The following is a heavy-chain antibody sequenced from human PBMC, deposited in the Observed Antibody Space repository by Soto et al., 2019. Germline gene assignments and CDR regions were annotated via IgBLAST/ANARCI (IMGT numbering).Heavy chain of an antibody. V-gene: IGHV1-2*04. J-gene: IGHJ4*02. Sequence: QVQLVQSGAEVKKPGASVKVSCKASGYTFTGYYMHWVRQAPGQGLEWMGWINPNSGGTNYAQKFQGWVTMTRDTSRRTAYMELSRLRSDDTAVYYCARDARGDEAPMDYWGQGTLVTVSS. CDR2: INPNSGGT. CDR1: GYTFTGYY. D-gene: IGHD3-10*01. CDR3: ARDARGDEAPMDY.